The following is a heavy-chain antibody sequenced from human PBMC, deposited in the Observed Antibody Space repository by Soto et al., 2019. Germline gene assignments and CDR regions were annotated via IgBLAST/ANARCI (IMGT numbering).Heavy chain of an antibody. CDR1: GGSISSYY. CDR2: IYYSGST. V-gene: IGHV4-59*08. Sequence: QVQLQESGPGLVKPSETLSLTSTVSGGSISSYYWSWIRQPPGKGLEWIGYIYYSGSTNYNPSLKSRVTISVDTSKNQFSLKLSSVTAAATAVYYCARTQGSGPNWYFDLWGRGTLVTVSS. CDR3: ARTQGSGPNWYFDL. J-gene: IGHJ2*01.